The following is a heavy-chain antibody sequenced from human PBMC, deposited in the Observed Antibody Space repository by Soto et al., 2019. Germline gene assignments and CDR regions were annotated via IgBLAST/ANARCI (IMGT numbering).Heavy chain of an antibody. CDR1: GFTFKIYA. CDR3: AREKRDYSSGWQTHGFDF. CDR2: ISYEGTNQ. V-gene: IGHV3-30*04. J-gene: IGHJ3*01. Sequence: QVQLVESGGGVVQPGGSLRLSCTASGFTFKIYAMHWVRQAPGRGLEWVAVISYEGTNQYYADSVKGRFTISRDNSKDTLYLQMKSLTSDDTSVYFCAREKRDYSSGWQTHGFDFWGQGTMVTVS. D-gene: IGHD3-22*01.